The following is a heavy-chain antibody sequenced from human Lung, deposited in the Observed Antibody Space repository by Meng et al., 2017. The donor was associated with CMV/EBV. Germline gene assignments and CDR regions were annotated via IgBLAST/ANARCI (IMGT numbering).Heavy chain of an antibody. CDR3: ARDSSSWHWFDP. Sequence: AVSGGCISTTDWWSWISQPPGKGLEWIGEIYYTGSTNYSPSLKSRVTISIDKSKNQFSLNLRSVTAADTAVYYCARDSSSWHWFDPWGQGTLVTVSS. V-gene: IGHV4-4*02. CDR1: GGCISTTDW. CDR2: IYYTGST. J-gene: IGHJ5*02. D-gene: IGHD6-13*01.